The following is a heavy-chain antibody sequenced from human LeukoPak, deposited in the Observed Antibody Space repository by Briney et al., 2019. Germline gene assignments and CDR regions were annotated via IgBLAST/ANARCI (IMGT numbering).Heavy chain of an antibody. D-gene: IGHD5-18*01. CDR2: IIPILGIA. V-gene: IGHV1-69*04. Sequence: SVKVSCKASGGTFSSYAISWVRQAPGQGLEWMGRIIPILGIANYAQKFQGRVTITADKSTSTAYMELSSLRSEDTAVYYCASISSGYSYGNIHPDDYWGQGTLVTVSS. CDR3: ASISSGYSYGNIHPDDY. J-gene: IGHJ4*02. CDR1: GGTFSSYA.